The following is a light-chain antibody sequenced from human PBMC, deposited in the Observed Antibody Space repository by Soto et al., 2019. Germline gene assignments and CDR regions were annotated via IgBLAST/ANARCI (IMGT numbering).Light chain of an antibody. CDR2: GAS. Sequence: EVAINQAATSLSVSPTYRATLSFRASQSVSSNLAWHQQRPGQAHRLLIYGASTRATGTPARFTGSGSETEFTLTISSLQAEDSTVYCCQQDNICLTVFAQGTIVEI. CDR3: QQDNICLTV. V-gene: IGKV3-15*01. CDR1: QSVSSN. J-gene: IGKJ1*01.